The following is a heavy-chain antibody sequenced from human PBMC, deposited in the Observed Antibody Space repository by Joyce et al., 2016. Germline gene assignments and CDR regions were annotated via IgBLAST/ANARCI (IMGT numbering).Heavy chain of an antibody. CDR1: GFTFRNYA. CDR2: IETNGGTT. J-gene: IGHJ5*01. D-gene: IGHD2-15*01. V-gene: IGHV3-64D*06. CDR3: VKGPGEIVVGWFAS. Sequence: EVQLVESGGGLVQRGGSLRLSCSASGFTFRNYAMHWVRQDPGKRPKYVSSIETNGGTTYYADSVKGRFIISRENSKNTLYLQMSLLRIEDTAIYYCVKGPGEIVVGWFASWGQGTLVAVSS.